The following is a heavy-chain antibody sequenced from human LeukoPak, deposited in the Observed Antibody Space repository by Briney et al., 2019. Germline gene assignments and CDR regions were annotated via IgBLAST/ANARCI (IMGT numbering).Heavy chain of an antibody. Sequence: GGSLRLSCAASGFTFSSYAMHWVRQAPGKGLEWVAVISYDGSNKYYADSVKGRFTISKDNSKNTLYLQMNSLRAEDTAVYYCARDPAQENQYGMDVWGQGTTVTVSS. V-gene: IGHV3-30-3*01. CDR2: ISYDGSNK. D-gene: IGHD1-14*01. J-gene: IGHJ6*02. CDR3: ARDPAQENQYGMDV. CDR1: GFTFSSYA.